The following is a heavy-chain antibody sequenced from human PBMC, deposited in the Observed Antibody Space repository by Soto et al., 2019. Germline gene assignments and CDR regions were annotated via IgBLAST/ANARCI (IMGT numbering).Heavy chain of an antibody. D-gene: IGHD1-26*01. J-gene: IGHJ4*02. CDR3: ARRGRGYYFDY. Sequence: GGSLRLSCAASGFTFNTYWMSWVRQAPGKGLEWVASIKQDGSEIYSVDSVKGRFTISRDNARNSVYLQMNSLSAEDTAVYYCARRGRGYYFDYWGQGTLVTVSS. V-gene: IGHV3-7*05. CDR1: GFTFNTYW. CDR2: IKQDGSEI.